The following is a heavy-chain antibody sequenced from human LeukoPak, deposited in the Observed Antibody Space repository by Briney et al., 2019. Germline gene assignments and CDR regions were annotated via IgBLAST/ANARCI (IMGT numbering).Heavy chain of an antibody. CDR3: ARVTERQLAPYY. CDR2: IYSGGGT. D-gene: IGHD6-6*01. Sequence: GGSLRLSCAASGLFVSDNYMSWVRQAPGRGLEWVSVIYSGGGTSYADSVKGRFTISRDNAKNSLYLQMNSLRAEDTAVYYCARVTERQLAPYYWGQGTLVTVSS. J-gene: IGHJ4*02. CDR1: GLFVSDNY. V-gene: IGHV3-53*01.